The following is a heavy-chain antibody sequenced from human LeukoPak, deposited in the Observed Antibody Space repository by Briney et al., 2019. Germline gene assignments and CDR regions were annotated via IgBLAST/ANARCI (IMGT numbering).Heavy chain of an antibody. CDR2: IYPGDSDT. J-gene: IGHJ4*02. CDR3: ARRPLGAGLKYYFDY. D-gene: IGHD3-16*01. V-gene: IGHV5-51*01. Sequence: GESLQISCKGSGYRFTNYWIGWVRQMPGKGLEWMGIIYPGDSDTTYSPSFQGQVTISADKSISTAYLQWSSLKASDTAMYYCARRPLGAGLKYYFDYWGQGTLVTVSS. CDR1: GYRFTNYW.